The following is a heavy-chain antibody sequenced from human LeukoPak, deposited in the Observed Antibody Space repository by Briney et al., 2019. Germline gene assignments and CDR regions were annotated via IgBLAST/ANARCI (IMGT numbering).Heavy chain of an antibody. J-gene: IGHJ6*03. Sequence: PGGSLRLSCAASGFTFSSYSMNWVRQAPGKGLEWVSHISSSSSTIYYADSVKGRFTISRDNAKNSLYLQMNSLRAEDTAVYYCARAYYDSSGYYYMDVWGKGTTVTVSS. V-gene: IGHV3-48*01. CDR1: GFTFSSYS. CDR2: ISSSSSTI. CDR3: ARAYYDSSGYYYMDV. D-gene: IGHD3-22*01.